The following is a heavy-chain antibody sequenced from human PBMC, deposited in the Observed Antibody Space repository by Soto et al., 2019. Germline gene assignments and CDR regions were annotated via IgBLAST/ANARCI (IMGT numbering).Heavy chain of an antibody. CDR3: AHRPLGYCSSTSCNNWFDP. Sequence: QITLKESGPTLVKPTQTLTLTCTFSGFSLSTSGVGVGWIRQPPGKALEWLALIYWNDDKRYSPFLKSRLTITKDTCKNQVVLTMTNMDPVDTATYYCAHRPLGYCSSTSCNNWFDPWGQGTLVTVSS. V-gene: IGHV2-5*01. D-gene: IGHD2-2*01. CDR1: GFSLSTSGVG. CDR2: IYWNDDK. J-gene: IGHJ5*02.